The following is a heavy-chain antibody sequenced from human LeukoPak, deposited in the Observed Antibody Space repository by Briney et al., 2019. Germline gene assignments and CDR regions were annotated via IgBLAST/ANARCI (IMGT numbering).Heavy chain of an antibody. J-gene: IGHJ6*02. CDR2: ISGSGGST. CDR3: AKGPSYYYYYGMDV. Sequence: GGSLRLSCAASGFTFSSYAMHWVRQAPGKVLEWVSVISGSGGSTYYADSVKGRFTISRDNSKNTLYLQMNSLRAEDTAVYYCAKGPSYYYYYGMDVWGQGTTVTVSS. V-gene: IGHV3-23*01. CDR1: GFTFSSYA.